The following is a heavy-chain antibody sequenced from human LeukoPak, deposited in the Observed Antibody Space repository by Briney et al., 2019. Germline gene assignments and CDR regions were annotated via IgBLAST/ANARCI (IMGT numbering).Heavy chain of an antibody. CDR3: AKVLNWNDVSGYFDY. CDR1: GFTFSSYA. D-gene: IGHD1-1*01. Sequence: PGGFLRLSCAASGFTFSSYAMSWVRQAPGKGLEWVSAISGSGGSTYYADSVKGRFTISRDNSKNTLYLQMNSLRAEDTAVYYCAKVLNWNDVSGYFDYWGQGTLVTVSS. J-gene: IGHJ4*02. CDR2: ISGSGGST. V-gene: IGHV3-23*01.